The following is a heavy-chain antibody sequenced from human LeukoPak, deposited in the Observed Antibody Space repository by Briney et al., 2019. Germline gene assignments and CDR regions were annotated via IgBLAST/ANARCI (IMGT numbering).Heavy chain of an antibody. J-gene: IGHJ6*02. Sequence: SETLSLTCAVYGGSFSGYYWSWIRQPPGKGLEWIGEINHSGSTNYNPSLKSRVTISVDTSKNQFSLKLSSVTAADTAVYYCASGIVVVVAATRYSYYYYGMDVWGQGTTATVSS. CDR2: INHSGST. CDR3: ASGIVVVVAATRYSYYYYGMDV. CDR1: GGSFSGYY. D-gene: IGHD2-15*01. V-gene: IGHV4-34*01.